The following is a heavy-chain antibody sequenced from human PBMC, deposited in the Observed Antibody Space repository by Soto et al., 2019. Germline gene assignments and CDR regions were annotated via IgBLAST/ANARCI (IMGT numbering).Heavy chain of an antibody. V-gene: IGHV3-30*18. CDR3: VKDRGFYLDAFDM. CDR2: ISYDGKSK. D-gene: IGHD3-3*01. Sequence: QVQLVESGGGVVQPGTSLRLTCDVSGFSITSSGMHWVRQAPGKGLEWVAVISYDGKSKYYADSVKGRFTISRDNSKNTLYLQMNSLRPEDTAVFYCVKDRGFYLDAFDMWGQGAKVTVSS. J-gene: IGHJ3*02. CDR1: GFSITSSG.